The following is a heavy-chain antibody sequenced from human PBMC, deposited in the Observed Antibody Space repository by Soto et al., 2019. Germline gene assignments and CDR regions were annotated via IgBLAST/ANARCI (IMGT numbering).Heavy chain of an antibody. CDR2: IYYSGST. J-gene: IGHJ4*02. CDR3: PSAVAAAADY. Sequence: SETLSLTCTVSGGSISSGDYYWSWIRQPPGKGLEWIGYIYYSGSTYYNPSLKSRVTISVDTSKNQFSLKLSSVTAADTAVYYCPSAVAAAADYWGQGTLVTVTS. V-gene: IGHV4-30-4*01. D-gene: IGHD6-13*01. CDR1: GGSISSGDYY.